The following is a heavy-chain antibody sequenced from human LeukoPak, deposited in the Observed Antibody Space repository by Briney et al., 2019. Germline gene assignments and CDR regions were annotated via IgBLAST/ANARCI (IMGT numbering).Heavy chain of an antibody. Sequence: SETLSLTCTVSGGSISSSSYYWGWIRQPPGKGLEWIGSIYYSGSTYYNPSLKSRVTISVDTSKNQFSLKLSSVTAADTAVYYCAREEPGYCSSTSCYSSEFDYWGQGTLVTVSS. CDR2: IYYSGST. J-gene: IGHJ4*02. CDR1: GGSISSSSYY. D-gene: IGHD2-2*01. CDR3: AREEPGYCSSTSCYSSEFDY. V-gene: IGHV4-39*07.